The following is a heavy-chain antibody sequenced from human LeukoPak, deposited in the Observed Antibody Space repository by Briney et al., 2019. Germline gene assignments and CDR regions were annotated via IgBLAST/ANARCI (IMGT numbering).Heavy chain of an antibody. J-gene: IGHJ4*02. Sequence: PGGSLRLSCAASGFTFSSYNMNWVRQAPGKGLEYVSAISSNGGSTYYANSVKGRFTISRDNSKNTLYLQMGSLRAEDMAVYYCARGGGPAAYQLLSNYWGQGTLVTVSS. V-gene: IGHV3-64*01. CDR3: ARGGGPAAYQLLSNY. CDR2: ISSNGGST. D-gene: IGHD2-2*01. CDR1: GFTFSSYN.